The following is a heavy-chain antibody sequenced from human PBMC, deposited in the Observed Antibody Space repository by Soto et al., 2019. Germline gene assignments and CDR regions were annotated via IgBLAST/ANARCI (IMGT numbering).Heavy chain of an antibody. CDR2: ISSRSSTI. V-gene: IGHV3-48*02. CDR3: ARDCGKGYGMDV. J-gene: IGHJ6*02. CDR1: GFTFSNYN. Sequence: GGSLRLSCAASGFTFSNYNMNWVRQAPGKGLEWVSYISSRSSTIYYADSVKGRFTISRDNAKNSLYLQMNSLRDEDTAVYYCARDCGKGYGMDVWSQGTTVTVSS.